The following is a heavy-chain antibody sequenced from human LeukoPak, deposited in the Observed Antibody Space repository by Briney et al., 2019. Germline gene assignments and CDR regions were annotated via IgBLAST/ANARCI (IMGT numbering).Heavy chain of an antibody. V-gene: IGHV3-30-3*01. J-gene: IGHJ4*02. CDR1: GFTFSSYA. CDR2: ISYDGSNK. D-gene: IGHD3-22*01. Sequence: GGSLRLSCGASGFTFSSYAMHWVRQAPGKGLEWVAVISYDGSNKYYADSVKGRFTISRDNSKNTLYLQMNSLRAEDTAVYYCARDASYYDSSGYYFDYWGQGTLVTVSS. CDR3: ARDASYYDSSGYYFDY.